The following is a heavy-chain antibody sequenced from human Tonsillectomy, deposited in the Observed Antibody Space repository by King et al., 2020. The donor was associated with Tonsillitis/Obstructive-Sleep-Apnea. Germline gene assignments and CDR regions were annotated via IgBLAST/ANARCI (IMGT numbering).Heavy chain of an antibody. CDR2: IYYSGST. Sequence: LQLQESGPGLVKPSETLSLTCTVSGGSISSNTYYWGWIRQPPGKGLEWIGRIYYSGSTYYNPSLKSRVTITVDTSKNQFSLNLSSVTAADTAVYYCARTPYCSRTSCHYFDYWGQGTLVTVSS. V-gene: IGHV4-39*01. CDR3: ARTPYCSRTSCHYFDY. CDR1: GGSISSNTYY. J-gene: IGHJ4*02. D-gene: IGHD2-2*01.